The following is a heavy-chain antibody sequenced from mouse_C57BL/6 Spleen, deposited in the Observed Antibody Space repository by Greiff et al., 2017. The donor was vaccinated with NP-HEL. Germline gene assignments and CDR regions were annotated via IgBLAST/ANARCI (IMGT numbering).Heavy chain of an antibody. CDR3: ARCRYGSGGYFDV. J-gene: IGHJ1*03. CDR2: IYPSDSET. V-gene: IGHV1-61*01. Sequence: QVQLQQPGAELVRPGSSVKLSCKASGYTFTSYWMDWVKQRPGKGLEWIGNIYPSDSETYYNQKFKGKATLTVDKSSSTAYMQLSSLTSEDSAVYYCARCRYGSGGYFDVWGTGTTVTVSS. CDR1: GYTFTSYW. D-gene: IGHD1-1*01.